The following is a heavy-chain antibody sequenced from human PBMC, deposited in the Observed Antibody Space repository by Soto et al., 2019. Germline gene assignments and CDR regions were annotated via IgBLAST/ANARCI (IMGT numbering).Heavy chain of an antibody. V-gene: IGHV1-24*01. CDR3: ATGRSPLY. J-gene: IGHJ4*02. CDR1: GYTFAELS. CDR2: IDPQDGDT. Sequence: ASVKVSCKVSGYTFAELSMHWVRQAPGKGLERMGDIDPQDGDTIHAQKFKYRVTMTEDTSTATSYMQLNSLRSEDTAVYYWATGRSPLYWGQGTLVTVSS.